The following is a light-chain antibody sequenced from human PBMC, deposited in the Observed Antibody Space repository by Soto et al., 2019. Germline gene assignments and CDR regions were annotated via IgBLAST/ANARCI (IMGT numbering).Light chain of an antibody. Sequence: SYELTQPPSVSVSPGQTATMTCSGDRLGAKYVCWYQQKPGQSPLLVIYDDAKRPSGIPERFSGSNSGNTATLTISGTQAVDEDDYYCQAWDNSLIFGGGTKLTVL. CDR3: QAWDNSLI. V-gene: IGLV3-1*01. CDR2: DDA. CDR1: RLGAKY. J-gene: IGLJ2*01.